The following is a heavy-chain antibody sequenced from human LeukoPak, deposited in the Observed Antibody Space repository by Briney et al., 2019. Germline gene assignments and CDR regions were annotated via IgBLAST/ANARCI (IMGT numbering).Heavy chain of an antibody. CDR2: IYYSGST. J-gene: IGHJ4*02. CDR1: GGSISSYY. V-gene: IGHV4-59*08. D-gene: IGHD5-18*01. Sequence: SETLSLTCTVSGGSISSYYWSWIRQPPGKGLEWIGYIYYSGSTNYNPSLKSRVTISVDTSKNRFSLKLGSVTAADTAVYYCARHGGGYSYGSDYWGQGTLVTVSS. CDR3: ARHGGGYSYGSDY.